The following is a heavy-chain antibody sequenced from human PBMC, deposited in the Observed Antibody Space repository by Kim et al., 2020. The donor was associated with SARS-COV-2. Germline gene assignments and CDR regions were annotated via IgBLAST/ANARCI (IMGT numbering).Heavy chain of an antibody. Sequence: SVKVSCKASGDSFRTFAVSWVRRAPGQGLEWMGGIIPMFSTPDYEQKFQGRITITADESTRTVFMELTSLRSEDTAVYYCARDREVFSSGWPHFGLWGQGTRVTVSS. V-gene: IGHV1-69*13. CDR1: GDSFRTFA. J-gene: IGHJ4*02. D-gene: IGHD6-19*01. CDR2: IIPMFSTP. CDR3: ARDREVFSSGWPHFGL.